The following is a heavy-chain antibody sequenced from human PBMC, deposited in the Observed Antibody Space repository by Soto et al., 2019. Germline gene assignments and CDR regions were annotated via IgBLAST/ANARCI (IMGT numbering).Heavy chain of an antibody. CDR3: ARGPGAGTDFDY. D-gene: IGHD6-13*01. Sequence: SETLSLTCTVSGGSISSYYCSWIRQPPGKGLEWIGYIYYSGSTNYNPSLKSRVTISVDTSKNQFSLKLSSVTVADTAVYYCARGPGAGTDFDYWGQGTLVTVSS. CDR1: GGSISSYY. CDR2: IYYSGST. J-gene: IGHJ4*02. V-gene: IGHV4-59*01.